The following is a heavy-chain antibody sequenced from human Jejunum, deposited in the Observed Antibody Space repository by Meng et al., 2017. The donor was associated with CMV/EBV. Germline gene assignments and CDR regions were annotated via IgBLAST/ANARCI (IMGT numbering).Heavy chain of an antibody. CDR3: ARASGSYSDAFDI. V-gene: IGHV3-21*01. Sequence: GIPYSDYSMNWVRKAPGKGLEWVSSISDRGGYIYYADSVRGRFTISRDNAKSSLYLHVNTLRAEDTAVYYCARASGSYSDAFDIWGQGTMVTVSS. CDR2: ISDRGGYI. J-gene: IGHJ3*02. CDR1: GIPYSDYS. D-gene: IGHD1-26*01.